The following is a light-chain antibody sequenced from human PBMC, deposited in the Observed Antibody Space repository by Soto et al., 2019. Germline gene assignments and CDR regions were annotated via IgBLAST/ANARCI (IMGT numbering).Light chain of an antibody. V-gene: IGKV3-15*01. CDR1: QSVSST. J-gene: IGKJ1*01. CDR2: GAS. Sequence: EMVMTQSPATLSVSPGERATLSCRASQSVSSTLAWYQQKPGQAPRLLIYGASTRATGIPARFSGSGSGTDFTLTISRLEPEDFAVYYCQQYGSSGTFGQGTKVDIK. CDR3: QQYGSSGT.